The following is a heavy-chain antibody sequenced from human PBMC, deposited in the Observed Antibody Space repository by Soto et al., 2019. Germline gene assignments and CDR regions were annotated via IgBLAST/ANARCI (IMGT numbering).Heavy chain of an antibody. V-gene: IGHV1-2*02. J-gene: IGHJ4*02. CDR1: GYTFTGYY. CDR2: INPNSGVT. CDR3: ASGGWYIGAPFDY. D-gene: IGHD6-19*01. Sequence: ASVKVSCKASGYTFTGYYMHWVRQAPGQELEGMGWINPNSGVTNYAQKFQGRVTMTRDTSISTAYMELSRLRSDDTAVYYCASGGWYIGAPFDYWGQGTLVTVSS.